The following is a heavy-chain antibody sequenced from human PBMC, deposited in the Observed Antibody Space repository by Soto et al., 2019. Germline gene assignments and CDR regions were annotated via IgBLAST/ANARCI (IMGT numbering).Heavy chain of an antibody. J-gene: IGHJ4*02. V-gene: IGHV3-23*01. Sequence: EVQLLESGGGLVQPGGSLRLSCAASGFTFSSYAMSWVRQAPGKGLEWVSAISGSGGSTYYADSVKGRFTISRDNSKNTLYLQMNSLRAEDTAVYYCAKDLYDYVWGSYRYPFDYWGQGTLVTVSS. CDR3: AKDLYDYVWGSYRYPFDY. D-gene: IGHD3-16*02. CDR1: GFTFSSYA. CDR2: ISGSGGST.